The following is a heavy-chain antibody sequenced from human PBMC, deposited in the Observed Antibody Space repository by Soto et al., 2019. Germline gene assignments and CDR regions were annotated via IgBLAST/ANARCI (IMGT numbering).Heavy chain of an antibody. CDR3: ARASPFDY. CDR2: IYSGGST. CDR1: GFTVSSDY. V-gene: IGHV3-66*01. J-gene: IGHJ4*02. Sequence: EVQLVESGGGLVQPGGSLRLSCAASGFTVSSDYMSWVRQAPGKGLEWVSIIYSGGSTYYADSVKGRFTISRDNSKNTLYFQMNSLRAEDTAVYYCARASPFDYWGQGTLVTVSS.